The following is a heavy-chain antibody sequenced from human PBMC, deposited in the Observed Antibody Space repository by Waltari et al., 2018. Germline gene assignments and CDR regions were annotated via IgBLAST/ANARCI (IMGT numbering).Heavy chain of an antibody. Sequence: QVQLVQSGAEVKKPGASVRVSCKASGYTFNNYAVTWVRQAPGEGLEWMGWIRAYNGATNSAQNLQGRVSMTTDTSTSTAYMELRSLRSGDTAVYYCARTLTHPGFYYYMDVWGKGTTVTISS. J-gene: IGHJ6*03. V-gene: IGHV1-18*01. CDR2: IRAYNGAT. CDR3: ARTLTHPGFYYYMDV. D-gene: IGHD2-8*01. CDR1: GYTFNNYA.